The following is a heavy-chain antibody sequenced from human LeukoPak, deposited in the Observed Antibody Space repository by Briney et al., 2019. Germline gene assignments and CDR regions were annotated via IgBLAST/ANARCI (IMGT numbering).Heavy chain of an antibody. D-gene: IGHD2-21*02. CDR1: GFTFSSYA. Sequence: AGGSLRLSCAASGFTFSSYAMSWVRQAPGKGLEWVSANSGSGGSTYYADSVKGRFTISRDNSKNTLYLQMNSLRAEDTAVYYCAKTSGSIVVVTAIPHWGQGTRVTVSS. CDR2: NSGSGGST. J-gene: IGHJ4*02. CDR3: AKTSGSIVVVTAIPH. V-gene: IGHV3-23*01.